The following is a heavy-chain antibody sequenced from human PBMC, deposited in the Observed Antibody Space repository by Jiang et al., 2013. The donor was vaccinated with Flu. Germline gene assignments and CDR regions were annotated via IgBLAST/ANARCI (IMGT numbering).Heavy chain of an antibody. CDR3: ARAYGYSYGYDY. D-gene: IGHD5-18*01. CDR2: VNPSDGRT. J-gene: IGHJ4*02. V-gene: IGHV1-46*01. Sequence: GAEVKKPGASVRISCKTSGFVFSSYYIHWVRQSPAEGLEWMGIVNPSDGRTTYPRKFQDRVTVTRDTSTSTVYMELSSLTSEDTAVYYCARAYGYSYGYDYWGQGTLVTVSA. CDR1: GFVFSSYY.